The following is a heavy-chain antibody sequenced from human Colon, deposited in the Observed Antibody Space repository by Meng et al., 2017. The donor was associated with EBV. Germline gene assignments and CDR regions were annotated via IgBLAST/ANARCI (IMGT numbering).Heavy chain of an antibody. D-gene: IGHD5-24*01. CDR1: GGTFSSYA. CDR2: IIPILGIA. V-gene: IGHV1-69*10. J-gene: IGHJ4*02. Sequence: QAVQSGAEVKKPGSQVKVSCKASGGTFSSYAISWVRQAPGQGLEWMGGIIPILGIANYAQKFQGRVTITADKSTSTAYMELSSLRSEDTAVYYCARERPGGMATTPYFDYWGQGTLVTVSS. CDR3: ARERPGGMATTPYFDY.